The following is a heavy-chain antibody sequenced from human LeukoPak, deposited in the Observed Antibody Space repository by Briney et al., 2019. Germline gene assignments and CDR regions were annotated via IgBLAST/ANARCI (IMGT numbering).Heavy chain of an antibody. V-gene: IGHV3-30*02. CDR3: SKARGYLDY. CDR2: IRYDGSNK. CDR1: GFTFKNAW. Sequence: GGSLRLSCEASGFTFKNAWMIWVRQAPGKGLEWVAFIRYDGSNKYYADSVKGRFTISRDNAKNTVFLQMNSLRAEDTALYYCSKARGYLDYWGQGALVTVSS. D-gene: IGHD3-22*01. J-gene: IGHJ4*02.